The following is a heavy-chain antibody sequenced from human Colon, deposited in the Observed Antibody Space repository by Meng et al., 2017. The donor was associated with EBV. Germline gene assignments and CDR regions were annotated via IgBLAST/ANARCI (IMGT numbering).Heavy chain of an antibody. D-gene: IGHD5-18*01. CDR2: IYYSRSI. CDR3: ARVGWRQWSFDL. J-gene: IGHJ2*01. Sequence: QVLLQEGGPGRVKPSQPLSPTSTASGGSTRSGDSYCSWCRHPPGKGLELIGHIYYSRSISYNPSLNSRVTIAVATSNKQFSLKLSSATAADAAVYYCARVGWRQWSFDLWGRGTLVTVSS. CDR1: GGSTRSGDSY. V-gene: IGHV4-30-4*01.